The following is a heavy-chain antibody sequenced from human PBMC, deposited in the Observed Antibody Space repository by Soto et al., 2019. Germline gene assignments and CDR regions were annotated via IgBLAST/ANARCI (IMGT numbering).Heavy chain of an antibody. J-gene: IGHJ3*02. Sequence: VESGGGSVQPGGSLRLSCASSGFALSTYSMNWVRQAPGKGLEWVSHISSNSRTIYYADSVKGRFTISRDNVKNSLYLQMNSLGAEDTATYYCARDDSSGWRGADAFDIWGQGAVVIVSS. CDR2: ISSNSRTI. CDR1: GFALSTYS. V-gene: IGHV3-48*01. CDR3: ARDDSSGWRGADAFDI. D-gene: IGHD3-22*01.